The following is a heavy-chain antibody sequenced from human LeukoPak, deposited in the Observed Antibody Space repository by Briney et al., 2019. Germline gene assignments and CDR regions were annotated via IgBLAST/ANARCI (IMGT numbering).Heavy chain of an antibody. V-gene: IGHV4-59*11. CDR2: ISYIGST. CDR1: DASFSSHY. CDR3: ARDLVTVTKGFDI. D-gene: IGHD4-17*01. J-gene: IGHJ3*02. Sequence: SATLFLCCAVSDASFSSHYWTWIRPPPGKGLEWIGYISYIGSTNYNPSLKSRVTISIDTSKNQFSLKLSSVTAADTAVNYCARDLVTVTKGFDIWGQGTMVSVSS.